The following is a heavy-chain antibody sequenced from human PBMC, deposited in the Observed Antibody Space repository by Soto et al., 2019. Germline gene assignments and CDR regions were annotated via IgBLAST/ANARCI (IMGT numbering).Heavy chain of an antibody. V-gene: IGHV4-31*03. CDR2: IYYSGST. CDR3: ARLKLSMATQSDAFDI. Sequence: LSLTCSVSGGSISSGGYYWSWIRQHPGKGLEWIGYIYYSGSTYYNPSLKSRVTISVDTSKNQFSLKLSSVTAEDTAVYYCARLKLSMATQSDAFDIWGQGTMVTVSS. D-gene: IGHD5-12*01. J-gene: IGHJ3*02. CDR1: GGSISSGGYY.